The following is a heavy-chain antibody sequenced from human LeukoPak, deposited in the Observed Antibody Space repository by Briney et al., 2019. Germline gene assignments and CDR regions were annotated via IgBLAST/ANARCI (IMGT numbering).Heavy chain of an antibody. Sequence: SVKVSCKASGYTFTSYGISWVRQAPGQGLEWMGWISACNGKTNYAQKLQGRVTMTTDTSTSTAYMELRSLRSDDTAVYYCARDGVLGYYDILTGYYRYYYYYMDVWGTGTTVTVSS. CDR1: GYTFTSYG. V-gene: IGHV1-18*01. CDR3: ARDGVLGYYDILTGYYRYYYYYMDV. J-gene: IGHJ6*03. D-gene: IGHD3-9*01. CDR2: ISACNGKT.